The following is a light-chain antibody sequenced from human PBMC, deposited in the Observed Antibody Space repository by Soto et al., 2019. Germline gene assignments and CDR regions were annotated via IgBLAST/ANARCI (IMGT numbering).Light chain of an antibody. CDR1: QSISSN. CDR3: QQYNNWPPWT. CDR2: GES. V-gene: IGKV3D-15*01. J-gene: IGKJ1*01. Sequence: EIVMTQSPATLSVSPGERATLSCRASQSISSNLACYQQKPGQAPRLLIYGESTRATGIPARFSGSGSGTEFTLTISSLQSEDFAVYYCQQYNNWPPWTFGQGTKVEIK.